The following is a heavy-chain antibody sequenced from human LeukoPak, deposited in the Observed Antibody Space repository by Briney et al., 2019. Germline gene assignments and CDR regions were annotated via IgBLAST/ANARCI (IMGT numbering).Heavy chain of an antibody. J-gene: IGHJ5*02. CDR3: ARGYSSSWPENWFDP. CDR1: GFTFSSYS. V-gene: IGHV3-21*01. D-gene: IGHD6-13*01. CDR2: ISSSSSYI. Sequence: PGGSLRLSCAASGFTFSSYSMNWVRQAPGKGLEWVSSISSSSSYIYYADSVKGRFTISRDNAKNSLYLQMNSLRAEDTAVYYCARGYSSSWPENWFDPWGQGTLVTVSS.